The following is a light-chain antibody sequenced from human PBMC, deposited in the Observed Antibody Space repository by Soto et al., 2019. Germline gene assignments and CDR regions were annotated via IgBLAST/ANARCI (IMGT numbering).Light chain of an antibody. CDR2: EVT. V-gene: IGLV2-8*01. J-gene: IGLJ2*01. CDR3: SSYGGSNNDVV. Sequence: QSVLTQPPSASGSPGQSVTISCTGISSDIGDFNYVSWYQQHPGKAPKLMIYEVTKRPSGVPDRFSGSKSDNTASLTVSGLQAEDEAHYYCSSYGGSNNDVVFGGGTKLTVL. CDR1: SSDIGDFNY.